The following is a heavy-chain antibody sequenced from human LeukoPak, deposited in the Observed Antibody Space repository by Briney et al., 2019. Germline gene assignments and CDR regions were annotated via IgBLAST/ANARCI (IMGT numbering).Heavy chain of an antibody. D-gene: IGHD3-3*01. CDR2: IYNGGGST. CDR3: ARAPHYDPPID. V-gene: IGHV3-53*01. J-gene: IGHJ4*02. CDR1: GFTVSSNY. Sequence: GGSLRLSCAASGFTVSSNYMSWVRQAPGKRLEWVSIIYNGGGSTYYADSVKGRFTISRDNSKNTLYLQMNSLRAEDTAVYYCARAPHYDPPIDWGQGSLVTVSS.